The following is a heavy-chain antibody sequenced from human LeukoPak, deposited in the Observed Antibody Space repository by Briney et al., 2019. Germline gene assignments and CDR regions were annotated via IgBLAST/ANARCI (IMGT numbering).Heavy chain of an antibody. CDR2: ISSSGTTI. Sequence: GGSLRLSCAASGFTFSDYYMSWIRQAPGKGLEWVSYISSSGTTISYTDSVKGRFTISRDNAKNSLYLQMNSLRAEDTAVYYCARDYRSTFDYWGQGTLVTVSS. V-gene: IGHV3-11*01. CDR1: GFTFSDYY. J-gene: IGHJ4*02. D-gene: IGHD1-26*01. CDR3: ARDYRSTFDY.